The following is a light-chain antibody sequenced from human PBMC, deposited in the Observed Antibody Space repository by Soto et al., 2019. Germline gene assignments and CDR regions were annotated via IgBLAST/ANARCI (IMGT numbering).Light chain of an antibody. V-gene: IGKV4-1*01. J-gene: IGKJ1*01. Sequence: DIVMTQSPDSLAVSLGERATINCKSSQSVLYSSNNKNYLAWYQQKPGQPPKLLISWASTRESGVPDRFSGSGSGTDFNLTISSLQAEDVAIYHCQQHYSIPPWTFGQGTKVEIK. CDR2: WAS. CDR1: QSVLYSSNNKNY. CDR3: QQHYSIPPWT.